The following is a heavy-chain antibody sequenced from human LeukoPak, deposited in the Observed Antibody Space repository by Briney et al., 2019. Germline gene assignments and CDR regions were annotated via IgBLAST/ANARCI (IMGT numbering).Heavy chain of an antibody. V-gene: IGHV7-4-1*02. CDR2: INTNTGNP. J-gene: IGHJ3*02. D-gene: IGHD1-1*01. CDR3: ASRTGTTTGMSIAFDI. Sequence: ASVKVSCKASGYTFTSYAMNWVRQAPGQGLEWMGWINTNTGNPTYAQGFTGRFVFSLDTSVSTAYLQISSLKSEDTAVYYCASRTGTTTGMSIAFDIWGQGTVVTVSS. CDR1: GYTFTSYA.